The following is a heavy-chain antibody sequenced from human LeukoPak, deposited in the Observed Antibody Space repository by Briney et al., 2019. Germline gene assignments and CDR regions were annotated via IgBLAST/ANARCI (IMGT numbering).Heavy chain of an antibody. Sequence: PGGSLRLSCAASGFTFSDYYMSWIRQAPGKGLEWVSYISSSGSTIYYADSVKGRFTISRDNAKNSPYLQMNSLRAEDTAVYYCARDSKAVAGTFDYWGQGTLVTVSS. V-gene: IGHV3-11*04. CDR3: ARDSKAVAGTFDY. J-gene: IGHJ4*02. CDR2: ISSSGSTI. CDR1: GFTFSDYY. D-gene: IGHD6-19*01.